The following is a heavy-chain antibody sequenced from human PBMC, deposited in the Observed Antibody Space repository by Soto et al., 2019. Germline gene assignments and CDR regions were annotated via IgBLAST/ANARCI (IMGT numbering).Heavy chain of an antibody. D-gene: IGHD3-22*01. CDR2: IIPIFGTA. CDR1: GGTFSSYA. J-gene: IGHJ4*02. Sequence: GASVKVSCKASGGTFSSYAISWVRQAPGQGLEWMGGIIPIFGTANYAQKFQGRVTTTADESTSTAYMEPSSLRSEDTAVYYCARNQADYTGYDRSGYYYGFLDYWGRGTLVTVSS. CDR3: ARNQADYTGYDRSGYYYGFLDY. V-gene: IGHV1-69*13.